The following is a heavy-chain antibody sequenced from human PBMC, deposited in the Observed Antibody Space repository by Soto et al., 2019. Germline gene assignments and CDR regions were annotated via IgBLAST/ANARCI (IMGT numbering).Heavy chain of an antibody. J-gene: IGHJ6*03. V-gene: IGHV4-34*01. CDR3: ARGMVVVVPDPWGLYYMDV. CDR1: GGSFSGYY. D-gene: IGHD2-2*01. CDR2: INHSGST. Sequence: ETLSLTCAVYGGSFSGYYLSWIRQPPGKGLEWIGEINHSGSTNYNPSLKSRVTISVDTSKNQFSLKLSSVTAADTAVYYCARGMVVVVPDPWGLYYMDVWGKGTTVTVSS.